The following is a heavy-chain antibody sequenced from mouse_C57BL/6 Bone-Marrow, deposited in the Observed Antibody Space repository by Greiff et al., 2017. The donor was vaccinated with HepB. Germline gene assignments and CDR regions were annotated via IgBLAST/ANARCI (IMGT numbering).Heavy chain of an antibody. V-gene: IGHV1-55*01. D-gene: IGHD1-1*01. CDR2: IYPGSGST. CDR1: GYTFTSYW. J-gene: IGHJ1*03. CDR3: ARDYGSRGSYWYFDV. Sequence: QVQLKQPGAELVKPGASVKMSCKASGYTFTSYWITWVKQRPGQGLEWIGDIYPGSGSTNYNEKFKSKATLTVDTSSSTAYMQLSSLTSEDAAVYYCARDYGSRGSYWYFDVWGTGTTVTVSS.